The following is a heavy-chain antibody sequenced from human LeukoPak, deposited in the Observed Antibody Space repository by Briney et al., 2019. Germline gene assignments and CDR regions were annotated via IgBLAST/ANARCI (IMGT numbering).Heavy chain of an antibody. D-gene: IGHD6-19*01. J-gene: IGHJ4*02. CDR3: ARGAPGSGRYYFDY. CDR2: IWYDGSNK. V-gene: IGHV3-33*01. Sequence: GGSLRLSCAASGFTFSSYGMHWVRQAPGKGLEWMAVIWYDGSNKYYADSVKGRFTISRDNSKNTLYLQMNSLRAEDTAVYYCARGAPGSGRYYFDYWGQGTLVTVSS. CDR1: GFTFSSYG.